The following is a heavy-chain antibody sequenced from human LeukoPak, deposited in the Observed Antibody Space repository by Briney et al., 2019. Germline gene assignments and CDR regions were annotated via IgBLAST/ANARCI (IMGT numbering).Heavy chain of an antibody. Sequence: GGSLRLSCAASGFTFSNYEMNWVRQAPGKGLEWVSYISSSGDTIYYADSVKGRFTISRDNAKNLLYLQMNSLRVEDTAVYYCARDSCSGGSCYFDPWGQGTLVTVSS. CDR3: ARDSCSGGSCYFDP. J-gene: IGHJ5*02. CDR2: ISSSGDTI. V-gene: IGHV3-48*03. D-gene: IGHD2-15*01. CDR1: GFTFSNYE.